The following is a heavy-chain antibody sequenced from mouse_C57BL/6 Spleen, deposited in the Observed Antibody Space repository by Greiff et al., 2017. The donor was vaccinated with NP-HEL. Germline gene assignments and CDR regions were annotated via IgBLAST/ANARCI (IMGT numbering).Heavy chain of an antibody. D-gene: IGHD4-1*01. V-gene: IGHV3-6*01. CDR3: AREPNWDFWYFDV. J-gene: IGHJ1*03. Sequence: EVKLQESGPGLVKPSQSLSLTCSVPGYSITSGYYWNWIRQFPGNKLEWMGYISYDGSNNYNPSLKNRISITRDTSKNQFFLKLNSVTTEDTATYYCAREPNWDFWYFDVWGTGTTVTVSS. CDR1: GYSITSGYY. CDR2: ISYDGSN.